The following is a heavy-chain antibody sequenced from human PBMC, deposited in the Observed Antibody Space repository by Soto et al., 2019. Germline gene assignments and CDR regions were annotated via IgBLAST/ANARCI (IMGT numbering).Heavy chain of an antibody. V-gene: IGHV5-51*01. D-gene: IGHD3-16*01. CDR2: IDPGNSDI. CDR3: ARLGIWSYGMDV. CDR1: GYSFTSYW. Sequence: GESLKISCKGSGYSFTSYWISWVRQMPGKGLEWMGRIDPGNSDIRYSPSFQGQVTISADKSISTAYLKWSGLKASDTAMYYCARLGIWSYGMDVWGQGTTVTVSS. J-gene: IGHJ6*02.